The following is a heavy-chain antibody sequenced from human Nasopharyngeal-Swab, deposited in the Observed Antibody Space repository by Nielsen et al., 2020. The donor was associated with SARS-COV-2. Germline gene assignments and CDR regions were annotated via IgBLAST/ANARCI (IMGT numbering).Heavy chain of an antibody. CDR3: AREAQTGYSSGWRYYYYGMDV. Sequence: GESLKISCAASAFTFSSYGMHWVRQAPGKGLEWVAVISYDGSNKNYADSVKGRFTISRDNSKNTLYLQMNSLRAEDTAVYYCAREAQTGYSSGWRYYYYGMDVWGQGTTVTVSS. CDR1: AFTFSSYG. D-gene: IGHD6-19*01. V-gene: IGHV3-30*03. J-gene: IGHJ6*02. CDR2: ISYDGSNK.